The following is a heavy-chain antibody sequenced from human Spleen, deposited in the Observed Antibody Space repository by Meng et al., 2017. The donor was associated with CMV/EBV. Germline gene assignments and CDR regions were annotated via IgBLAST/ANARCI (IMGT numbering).Heavy chain of an antibody. CDR3: ARIAVFGLTYPLAFDI. CDR1: GFALTTYE. J-gene: IGHJ3*02. CDR2: MASSGTVI. V-gene: IGHV3-48*03. Sequence: GESLKISCAATGFALTTYEMAWVRQAPGKGLDWISYMASSGTVIYSADSVKGRFTNSRDSAKNSLYLQMNNLRVEDTAVYYCARIAVFGLTYPLAFDIWGQGAMVTVSS. D-gene: IGHD2-21*01.